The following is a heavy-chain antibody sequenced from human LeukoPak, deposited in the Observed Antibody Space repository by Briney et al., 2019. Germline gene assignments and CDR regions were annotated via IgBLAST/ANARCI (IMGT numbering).Heavy chain of an antibody. V-gene: IGHV3-66*01. D-gene: IGHD3-16*01. CDR2: IYSGDST. CDR1: GFTVSSNY. CDR3: ARLRLYSLDY. J-gene: IGHJ4*02. Sequence: GGSLRLSCAASGFTVSSNYMSWVRQAPGKGLEWVSVIYSGDSTYYADSVKGRFTISRDNSKNTPYLQMNSLRAEDTAVYYCARLRLYSLDYWGQGALVTVSS.